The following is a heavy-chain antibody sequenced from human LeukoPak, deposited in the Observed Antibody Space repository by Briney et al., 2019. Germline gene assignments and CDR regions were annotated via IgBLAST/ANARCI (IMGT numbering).Heavy chain of an antibody. D-gene: IGHD6-13*01. CDR3: AKGWDRIAAAGKIDY. J-gene: IGHJ4*02. Sequence: GGSLRLSCAASGFTFSSYGMHWVRQAPGKGLEWVAVISYDGSNKYYADSVKGRFTISRDNSKNTLYLQMNSLRAEDTAVYYCAKGWDRIAAAGKIDYWGQGTLVTVSS. CDR2: ISYDGSNK. CDR1: GFTFSSYG. V-gene: IGHV3-30*18.